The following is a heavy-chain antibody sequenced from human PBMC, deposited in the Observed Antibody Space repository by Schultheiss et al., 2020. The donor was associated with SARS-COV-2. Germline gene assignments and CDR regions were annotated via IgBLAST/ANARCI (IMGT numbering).Heavy chain of an antibody. CDR2: ISSSSSYI. D-gene: IGHD6-13*01. V-gene: IGHV3-21*01. Sequence: GGSLRLSCAASGFTFSSYSMNWVRQAPGKGLEWVSSISSSSSYIYYADSVKGRFTISRDNAKNSLYLQMNSLRAEDTAVYYCAREAYSVSWGALDSWGQGILVTVSS. CDR1: GFTFSSYS. J-gene: IGHJ4*02. CDR3: AREAYSVSWGALDS.